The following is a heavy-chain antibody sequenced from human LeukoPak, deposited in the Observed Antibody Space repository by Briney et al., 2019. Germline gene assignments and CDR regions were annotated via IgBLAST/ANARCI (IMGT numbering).Heavy chain of an antibody. CDR2: LNPNSGNT. D-gene: IGHD1-26*01. CDR3: ARGPPSYSGNYYRWFDP. CDR1: GYTFTSYD. J-gene: IGHJ5*02. V-gene: IGHV1-8*01. Sequence: GGSVKVSCKASGYTFTSYDINWVRQATGQGVEWMGWLNPNSGNTGYAQKFQGRVTMTRNTSISTAYMELSSLRSEDTAVYYCARGPPSYSGNYYRWFDPWGQGTLVTVSS.